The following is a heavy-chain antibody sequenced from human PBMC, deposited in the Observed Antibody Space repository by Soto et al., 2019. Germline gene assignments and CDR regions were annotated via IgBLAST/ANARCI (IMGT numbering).Heavy chain of an antibody. J-gene: IGHJ4*02. Sequence: SETLSLTCTVSGGSISSYYWSWIRQPPGKGLEWIGYIYYSGSTNYNPSLKSRVTISVDTSKNQFSLKLSSVTAADTAVYYCARGPESGNFDDWGQGTLVTVSS. V-gene: IGHV4-59*01. CDR2: IYYSGST. CDR1: GGSISSYY. CDR3: ARGPESGNFDD.